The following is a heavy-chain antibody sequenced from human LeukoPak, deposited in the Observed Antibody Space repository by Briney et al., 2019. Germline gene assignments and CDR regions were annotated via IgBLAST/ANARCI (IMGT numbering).Heavy chain of an antibody. CDR2: IYYSGST. D-gene: IGHD2-15*01. J-gene: IGHJ6*02. V-gene: IGHV4-59*01. CDR1: GGSISSYY. CDR3: ARGGIGYCSGGSCYSGPSYDYVMDV. Sequence: SETLSLTCTVSGGSISSYYWSWIRQPPGKGLEWIGYIYYSGSTNYNPSLKSRVTISVDTSKNQFSLKLSSVTAADTAVYYCARGGIGYCSGGSCYSGPSYDYVMDVWGQGTTVTVSS.